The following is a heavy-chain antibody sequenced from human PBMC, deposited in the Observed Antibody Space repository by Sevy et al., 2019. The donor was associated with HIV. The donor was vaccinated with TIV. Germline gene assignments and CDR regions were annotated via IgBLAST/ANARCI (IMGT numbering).Heavy chain of an antibody. D-gene: IGHD4-4*01. J-gene: IGHJ4*02. CDR3: AKGGPTVIDY. V-gene: IGHV3-74*01. CDR1: GFTFSTYW. Sequence: GGSLRLSCAVSGFTFSTYWMHWVRQAPGKGLVWLSLVNSYGSSTNYADSVKGRFTISRDNAKNRLYLQMNSLRAEDTAVYYCAKGGPTVIDYWGQGTLVTVSS. CDR2: VNSYGSST.